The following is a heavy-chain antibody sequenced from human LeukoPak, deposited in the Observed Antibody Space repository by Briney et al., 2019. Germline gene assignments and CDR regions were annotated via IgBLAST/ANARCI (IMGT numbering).Heavy chain of an antibody. D-gene: IGHD3-10*01. Sequence: GASVKVSCKASGYTFTSYYMHWVRQAPGQGLEWMGIINPSGGSTSYAQKFQGRVTMTRDTSTSTVYMELSSLRSEDTAVYYCAREVVRGVITKHFDYWGQGTLVTVSS. CDR3: AREVVRGVITKHFDY. CDR2: INPSGGST. J-gene: IGHJ4*02. CDR1: GYTFTSYY. V-gene: IGHV1-46*01.